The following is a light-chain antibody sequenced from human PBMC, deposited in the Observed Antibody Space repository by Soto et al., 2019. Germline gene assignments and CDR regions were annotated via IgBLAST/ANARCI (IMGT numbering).Light chain of an antibody. CDR1: QSVSSN. V-gene: IGKV3-11*01. CDR2: DAS. CDR3: QQRSNWPIT. J-gene: IGKJ5*01. Sequence: EIVMTQSPATLSVSPGGRATLSCRASQSVSSNLALYQQKPGQAPRLLIYDASNRATGIPARFSGSGSGTDFTLTISSLEPEDFAVYYCQQRSNWPITFGQGTRLEIK.